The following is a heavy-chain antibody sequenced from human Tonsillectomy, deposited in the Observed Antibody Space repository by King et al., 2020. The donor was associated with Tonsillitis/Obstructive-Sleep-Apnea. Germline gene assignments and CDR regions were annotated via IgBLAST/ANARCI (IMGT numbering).Heavy chain of an antibody. Sequence: DQLVQSGGGVVQPGRSLRLSCAASGFTFSNYGMHWVRQAPGKGLEWVAVISYDGSNKYYADSVKGRFTISRDNSKNTLYLQMNSLRAEDTAAYYCAKEKMAVSRAFDIWGQGTTVTVSS. CDR2: ISYDGSNK. V-gene: IGHV3-30*18. CDR1: GFTFSNYG. J-gene: IGHJ3*02. CDR3: AKEKMAVSRAFDI. D-gene: IGHD5-24*01.